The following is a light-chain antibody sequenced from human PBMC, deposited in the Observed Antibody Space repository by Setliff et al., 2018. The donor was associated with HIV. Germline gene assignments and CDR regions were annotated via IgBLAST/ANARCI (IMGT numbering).Light chain of an antibody. J-gene: IGLJ1*01. CDR1: SSDVNGYNY. CDR3: SSYTSSSTPYV. Sequence: QSALTQRASVSGSPGQSITISCTGTSSDVNGYNYVSWYQQHPGKAPKLMIYEVSNRPSGASNRFSGSKSGNTASLTISGLQAEDEADYYCSSYTSSSTPYVFGTGTKVTVL. V-gene: IGLV2-14*01. CDR2: EVS.